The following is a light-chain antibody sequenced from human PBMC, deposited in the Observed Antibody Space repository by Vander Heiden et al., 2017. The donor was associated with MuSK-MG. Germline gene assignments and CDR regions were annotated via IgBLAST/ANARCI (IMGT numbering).Light chain of an antibody. CDR1: NSNIGSNV. CDR3: GAWDDSLKGVV. Sequence: QSVLTQPPSASGTPGQRVTISCSGSNSNIGSNVVSWYQQVPGAAPKLLIYKCSQRPSVVPDRFSGSKTCASAALAISGLQSEDEADYYCGAWDDSLKGVVFGGGTKLTVL. V-gene: IGLV1-44*01. J-gene: IGLJ2*01. CDR2: KCS.